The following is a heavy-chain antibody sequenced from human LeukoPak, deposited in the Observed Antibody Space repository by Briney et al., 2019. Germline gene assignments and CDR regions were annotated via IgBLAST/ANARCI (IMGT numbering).Heavy chain of an antibody. CDR2: ISAYNGNT. D-gene: IGHD3-9*01. Sequence: GASVKVSCKASGYTFTSYGIGWVRQAPGQGLEWMGWISAYNGNTNYAQKLQGRVTMTTDTSTSTAYMELRSLRSDDTAVYYCARDIGGLRYFDWLSQRGYYFDYWGQGTLVTVSS. CDR3: ARDIGGLRYFDWLSQRGYYFDY. CDR1: GYTFTSYG. V-gene: IGHV1-18*01. J-gene: IGHJ4*02.